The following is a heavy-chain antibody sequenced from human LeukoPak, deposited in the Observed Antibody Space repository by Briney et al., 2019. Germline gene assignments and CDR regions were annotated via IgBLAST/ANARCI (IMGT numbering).Heavy chain of an antibody. J-gene: IGHJ1*01. CDR2: ITTGGTR. CDR1: GFSFSSYA. D-gene: IGHD6-19*01. CDR3: AKAGGLAIEYFQH. V-gene: IGHV3-23*01. Sequence: TGGSLRLSCAASGFSFSSYAMTWARQAPGQGLEWVSGITTGGTRYDADSVKGRFTISRDNSKNTLYLQMSSLRAEDTALYYCAKAGGLAIEYFQHWGQGTLVTVSS.